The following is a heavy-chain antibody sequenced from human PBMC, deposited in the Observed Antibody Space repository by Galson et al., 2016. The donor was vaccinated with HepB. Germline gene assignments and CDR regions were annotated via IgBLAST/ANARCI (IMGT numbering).Heavy chain of an antibody. Sequence: SLRLSCAASGFTFSSYGMHWVRQAPGKGLEWVAVISSAGSNKYYADSVKGRFTISRDNSKNPLYLQMNSLRAEDKAVYYCAKWGGSGYDWARLDYWGQGTLVTVSS. CDR1: GFTFSSYG. J-gene: IGHJ4*02. D-gene: IGHD5-12*01. V-gene: IGHV3-30*18. CDR3: AKWGGSGYDWARLDY. CDR2: ISSAGSNK.